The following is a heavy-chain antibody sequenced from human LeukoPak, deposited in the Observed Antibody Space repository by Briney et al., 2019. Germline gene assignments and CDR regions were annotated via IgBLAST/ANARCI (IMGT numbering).Heavy chain of an antibody. Sequence: ASVKVSCKASGYTFTSYYMHWLRQAPGQGLEWMGIINPSGGSTSYAQKFQGRVTMTRDTSTSTVYMELSSLRSEDTAVYYCARENGATNWYFDLWGRGTLVTVSS. V-gene: IGHV1-46*01. J-gene: IGHJ2*01. CDR3: ARENGATNWYFDL. CDR2: INPSGGST. CDR1: GYTFTSYY. D-gene: IGHD4-11*01.